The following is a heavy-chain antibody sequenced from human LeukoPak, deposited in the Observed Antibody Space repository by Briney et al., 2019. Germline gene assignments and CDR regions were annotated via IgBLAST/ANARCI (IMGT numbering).Heavy chain of an antibody. D-gene: IGHD3-22*01. Sequence: GGSLRLSSAASGFIFSSYSMNWVRQAPGKGLEWVSYISTTGSTIYYADSVKGRFTISRDNAKNSLYLQMNSLRDEDTAVYYCARDRSSSGYYPFDYWGQGTLVIVSS. CDR1: GFIFSSYS. J-gene: IGHJ4*02. CDR2: ISTTGSTI. V-gene: IGHV3-48*02. CDR3: ARDRSSSGYYPFDY.